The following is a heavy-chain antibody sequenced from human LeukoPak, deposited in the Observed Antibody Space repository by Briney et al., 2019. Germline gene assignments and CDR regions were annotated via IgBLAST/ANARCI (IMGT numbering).Heavy chain of an antibody. CDR3: ARDHVAPGLIFDS. CDR2: INQDGSDK. V-gene: IGHV3-7*03. J-gene: IGHJ4*02. Sequence: GGSLRLSCAASGFTFSSHWMSWVRQSPGMCLEWVANINQDGSDKHYVDSVKGRFTISRDNAERSLYLQMNSLRAEDTAVYYCARDHVAPGLIFDSWGQGTLVTVSS. D-gene: IGHD3-16*01. CDR1: GFTFSSHW.